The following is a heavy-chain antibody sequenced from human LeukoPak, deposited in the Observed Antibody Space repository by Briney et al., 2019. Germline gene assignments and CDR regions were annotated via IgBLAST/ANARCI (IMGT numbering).Heavy chain of an antibody. CDR3: ATLPDYVWGSYRRQYFDH. CDR1: GYTFTSYA. J-gene: IGHJ4*02. D-gene: IGHD3-16*02. CDR2: INAGNGNT. V-gene: IGHV1-3*01. Sequence: ASVEVSCKASGYTFTSYAMHWVRQAPGQRLEWMGWINAGNGNTKYSQKFQGRVTITRDTSASTAYMELSSLRSEDTAMYYCATLPDYVWGSYRRQYFDHWGRGTLVTVSS.